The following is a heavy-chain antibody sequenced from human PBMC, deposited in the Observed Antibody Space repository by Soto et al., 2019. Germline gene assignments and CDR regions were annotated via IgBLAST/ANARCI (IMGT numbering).Heavy chain of an antibody. J-gene: IGHJ5*02. V-gene: IGHV4-4*02. CDR2: IFHDGNT. CDR3: ARPEGWTGPDQ. CDR1: GASIGSGGW. Sequence: SETLSLTCAVSGASIGSGGWWRWVRQPPEKGLEWIAEIFHDGNTNYSPSLKSRVTISVDKSQNQFSLNVYSVTAADTAVYYCARPEGWTGPDQWCQGTLVTVSS. D-gene: IGHD2-8*02.